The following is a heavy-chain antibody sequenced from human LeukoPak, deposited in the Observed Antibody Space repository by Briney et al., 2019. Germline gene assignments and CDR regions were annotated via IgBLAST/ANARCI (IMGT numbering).Heavy chain of an antibody. V-gene: IGHV3-9*01. CDR1: GFTFDDYA. D-gene: IGHD3-10*01. CDR2: ISWNSGSI. CDR3: AKSLGGSGSYYSLLDAFDI. J-gene: IGHJ3*02. Sequence: GGSLRLSCAASGFTFDDYAMHWVRQAPGKGLEWVSGISWNSGSIGYADSVKGRFTISRDNAKNSLYLQMNILRAADTALYYCAKSLGGSGSYYSLLDAFDIWGQGTMVTVSS.